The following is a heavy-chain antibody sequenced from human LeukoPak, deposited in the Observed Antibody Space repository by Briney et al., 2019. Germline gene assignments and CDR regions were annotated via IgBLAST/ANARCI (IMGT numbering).Heavy chain of an antibody. CDR2: IIPILGIA. CDR1: GGTFSSYA. J-gene: IGHJ5*02. D-gene: IGHD7-27*01. CDR3: AREWGSGWFDP. V-gene: IGHV1-69*04. Sequence: GSSVKVSCKASGGTFSSYAISWVRQAPGQGLEWMGRIIPILGIANYAQKFQGRVTITADKSTSTAYMELSRLRSDDTAVYYCAREWGSGWFDPWGQGTLVTVSS.